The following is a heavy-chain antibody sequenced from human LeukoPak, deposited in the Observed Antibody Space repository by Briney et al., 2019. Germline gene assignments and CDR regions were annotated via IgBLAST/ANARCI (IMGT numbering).Heavy chain of an antibody. J-gene: IGHJ5*02. D-gene: IGHD2-15*01. CDR1: GFTFSSYA. V-gene: IGHV3-30*01. Sequence: GGSLRLSCAASGFTFSSYAMHWVRQAPGKGLEWVAVISYDGSNKYYADSVKGRFTISRDNSKNTLYLQRNSLRAEDTAVYYCARDGAGCSGGSCYSGWFDPWGQGTLVTVSS. CDR2: ISYDGSNK. CDR3: ARDGAGCSGGSCYSGWFDP.